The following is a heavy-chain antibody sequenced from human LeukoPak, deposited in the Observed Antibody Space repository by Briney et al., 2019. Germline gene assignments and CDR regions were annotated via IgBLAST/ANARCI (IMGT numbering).Heavy chain of an antibody. J-gene: IGHJ4*02. CDR3: ARMHTSGYFDY. CDR2: INHSGST. D-gene: IGHD3-22*01. CDR1: GGSFSGYY. V-gene: IGHV4-34*01. Sequence: SETLSLTCAVYGGSFSGYYWSWIRQPPGKGLEWIGEINHSGSTNYNPSLKSRVTISVDTSNNQFSLKLSSLTAADTAVYFCARMHTSGYFDYWGQGTLVTVSS.